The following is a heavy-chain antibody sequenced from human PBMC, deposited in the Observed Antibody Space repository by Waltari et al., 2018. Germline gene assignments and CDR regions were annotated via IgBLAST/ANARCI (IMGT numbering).Heavy chain of an antibody. V-gene: IGHV4-39*01. J-gene: IGHJ4*02. CDR1: GGSISSSSYY. D-gene: IGHD3-9*01. CDR3: ARRTGLYYFDY. CDR2: IYYSGST. Sequence: QVQLQESGPGMVKPSETLSLHCPVSGGSISSSSYYWGWIRQPPGKGLEWIGSIYYSGSTYYNPSLKSRVTISVDTSKNQFSLKLSSVTAADTAVYYCARRTGLYYFDYWGQGTLVTVSS.